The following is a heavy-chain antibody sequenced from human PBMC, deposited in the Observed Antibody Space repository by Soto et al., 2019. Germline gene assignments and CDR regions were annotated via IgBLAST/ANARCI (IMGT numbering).Heavy chain of an antibody. CDR3: AKTYGPFGWLDP. V-gene: IGHV4-31*03. CDR2: IYYSGNT. D-gene: IGHD3-10*01. CDR1: GGSISNAQYY. Sequence: QVHLQESSPGLVKPSQTLSLTCTVSGGSISNAQYYWAWIRQHPGKGLEWIGYIYYSGNTYYSPSLKSRVSISIDTSKNLFSLKVNSVTAADTAVYYCAKTYGPFGWLDPWGQGTLVTVSS. J-gene: IGHJ5*02.